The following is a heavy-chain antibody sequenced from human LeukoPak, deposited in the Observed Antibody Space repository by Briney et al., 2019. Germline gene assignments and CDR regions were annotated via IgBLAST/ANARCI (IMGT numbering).Heavy chain of an antibody. CDR3: AGLVGRYSSGLYYYYFDY. CDR1: GVSISSYY. D-gene: IGHD3-22*01. J-gene: IGHJ4*02. CDR2: IYYSGST. V-gene: IGHV4-59*12. Sequence: PSETLSLTCTVSGVSISSYYWSWIRQPPGKGLEWIGYIYYSGSTSYNPSLMSRVTISIDTSKNQFFLNLSSVTAADTAVYYCAGLVGRYSSGLYYYYFDYWGQGTLVTVSS.